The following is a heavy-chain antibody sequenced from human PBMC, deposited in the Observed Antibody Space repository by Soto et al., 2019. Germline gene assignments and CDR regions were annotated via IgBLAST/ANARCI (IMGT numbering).Heavy chain of an antibody. CDR1: GFTFSSYS. Sequence: EVQLVESGGGLVKPGGSLRLSCAASGFTFSSYSMSWVRQAPGKGLEWVSSISSSSSYIYYADSVKGRFTISRDNAKNSLYLQMNSLRAEDTAVYYCARDQGIAAAGSEGIGYWGQGTLVTVSS. CDR2: ISSSSSYI. V-gene: IGHV3-21*01. CDR3: ARDQGIAAAGSEGIGY. D-gene: IGHD6-13*01. J-gene: IGHJ4*02.